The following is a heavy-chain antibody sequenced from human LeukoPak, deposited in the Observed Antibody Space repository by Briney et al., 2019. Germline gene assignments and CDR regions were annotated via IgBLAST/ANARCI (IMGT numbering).Heavy chain of an antibody. J-gene: IGHJ4*02. CDR1: GFTFSSYG. CDR3: ARDARYYYDSSALVDY. D-gene: IGHD3-22*01. Sequence: GGSLRLSCAASGFTFSSYGMTWVRQAPGRGREWVSYISSSSSTIYYADSVKGRFTISRDNAKNSLYLQMNSLRAEDTAVYYCARDARYYYDSSALVDYWGQGTLVTVSS. CDR2: ISSSSSTI. V-gene: IGHV3-48*04.